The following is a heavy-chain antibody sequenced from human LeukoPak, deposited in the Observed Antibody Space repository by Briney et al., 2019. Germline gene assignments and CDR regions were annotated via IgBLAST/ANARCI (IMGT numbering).Heavy chain of an antibody. J-gene: IGHJ6*03. CDR3: ARPTTFYYYYMDV. D-gene: IGHD4-17*01. CDR2: IYYSGNT. CDR1: GGSISSSRYY. V-gene: IGHV4-39*01. Sequence: SETPSLTCTVSGGSISSSRYYWGWIRQPPGKGLEWIGSIYYSGNTYYSPSLKSRVTMSVDTSKNQFSLKLTSVTAADTAVYYCARPTTFYYYYMDVWGKGTTVTVSS.